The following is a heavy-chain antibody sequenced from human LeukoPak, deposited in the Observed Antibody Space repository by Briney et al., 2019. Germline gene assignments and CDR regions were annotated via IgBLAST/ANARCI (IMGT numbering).Heavy chain of an antibody. J-gene: IGHJ2*01. CDR3: AREVGVPGTWYFDL. CDR1: GFTFSSHD. Sequence: PGGSLRLSCAASGFTFSSHDMHWVRQAPGKGLEWVSGLVTNDGTYYAASVKGRFTISRENAKNSLYLQMNSLRAEDTALYYCAREVGVPGTWYFDLWGRGTLVTVSS. D-gene: IGHD2-15*01. CDR2: LVTNDGT. V-gene: IGHV3-13*01.